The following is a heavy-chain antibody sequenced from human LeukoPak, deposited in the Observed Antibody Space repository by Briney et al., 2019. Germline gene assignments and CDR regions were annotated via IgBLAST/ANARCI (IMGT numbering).Heavy chain of an antibody. CDR1: GFTFSTYA. CDR3: AKIAAVAASPSYYYGMDV. Sequence: GGSLRLSCAASGFTFSTYAMSWVRQAPGKGLEWVSAISGSGGTTYYADSVKGRFTISRDNSKNTLYLQMNSLRAEDTAVYYCAKIAAVAASPSYYYGMDVWGQGTTVTVSS. J-gene: IGHJ6*02. V-gene: IGHV3-23*01. CDR2: ISGSGGTT. D-gene: IGHD6-19*01.